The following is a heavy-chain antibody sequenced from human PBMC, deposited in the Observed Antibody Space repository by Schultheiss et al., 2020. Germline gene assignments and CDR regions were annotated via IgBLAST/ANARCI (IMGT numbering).Heavy chain of an antibody. J-gene: IGHJ4*02. V-gene: IGHV4-38-2*02. CDR2: VHHSGST. CDR1: GYSISSGYY. CDR3: ARDPDDSDFDY. Sequence: SETLSLTCTAYGYSISSGYYWSWIRQPPGKGLECVGFVHHSGSTNYSPSLKSRVTISVDTSKNQFSLKLSSVTAADTAVYYCARDPDDSDFDYWGQGTRVTVSS. D-gene: IGHD2-15*01.